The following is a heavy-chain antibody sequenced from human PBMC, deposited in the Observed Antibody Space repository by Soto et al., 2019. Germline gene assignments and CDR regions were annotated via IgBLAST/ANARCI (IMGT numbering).Heavy chain of an antibody. CDR3: ARSLYYYGSGSYYNVEYFDY. D-gene: IGHD3-10*01. Sequence: GESLKISCKGSGYSFTSYWIGWVRQMPGKGLEWMGIIYPGDSDTRYSPSFQGQVTISADKSISTAYLQWSSLKASDTAMYYCARSLYYYGSGSYYNVEYFDYWGQGTLVTVSS. V-gene: IGHV5-51*01. J-gene: IGHJ4*02. CDR2: IYPGDSDT. CDR1: GYSFTSYW.